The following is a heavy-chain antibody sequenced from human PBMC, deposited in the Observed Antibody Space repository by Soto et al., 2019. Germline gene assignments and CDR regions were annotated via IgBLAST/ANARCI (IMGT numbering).Heavy chain of an antibody. CDR3: AKTYDSSSRHNSRDY. CDR2: ISGSGGST. J-gene: IGHJ4*02. CDR1: GFTFSSYA. Sequence: GGSLRLSCAASGFTFSSYAMSWVRQAPGKGLEWVSAISGSGGSTYYADSVKGRFATSRDNSKNTLYLQMNSLRAEDTAVYYCAKTYDSSSRHNSRDYWGQGTLVTVSS. V-gene: IGHV3-23*01. D-gene: IGHD6-13*01.